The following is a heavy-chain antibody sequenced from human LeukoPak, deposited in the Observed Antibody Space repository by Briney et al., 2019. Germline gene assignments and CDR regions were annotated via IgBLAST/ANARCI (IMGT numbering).Heavy chain of an antibody. Sequence: SVKVSCKASGGTFSSYAISWVRQAPGQGLEWMGRIIPILGIANYAQKFQGRVTITADKSPSTAYMELSTLRSEDTAVYYCAPDPFIAYDYGFDYWGQGTLVTVSS. CDR2: IIPILGIA. J-gene: IGHJ4*02. CDR1: GGTFSSYA. CDR3: APDPFIAYDYGFDY. D-gene: IGHD4-17*01. V-gene: IGHV1-69*04.